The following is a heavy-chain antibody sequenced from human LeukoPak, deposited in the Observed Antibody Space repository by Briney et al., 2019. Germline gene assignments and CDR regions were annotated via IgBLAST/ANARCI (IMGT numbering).Heavy chain of an antibody. D-gene: IGHD6-13*01. J-gene: IGHJ4*02. V-gene: IGHV3-48*01. Sequence: PGGSLRLSCAASGFTFSTHSFNWVRQAPGKGLQWVSYIHGRTGPIYYADSVRGRFTISRDNAKNSVSLHMNSLRVEDTAVYYCARDASNGQQDYWGQGTLVTVSS. CDR3: ARDASNGQQDY. CDR1: GFTFSTHS. CDR2: IHGRTGPI.